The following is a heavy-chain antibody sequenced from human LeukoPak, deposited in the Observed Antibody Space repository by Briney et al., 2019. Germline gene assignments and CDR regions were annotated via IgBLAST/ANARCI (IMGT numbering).Heavy chain of an antibody. CDR3: ARPGGYDFWSGYLY. CDR2: IYYSGST. V-gene: IGHV4-59*01. D-gene: IGHD3-3*01. J-gene: IGHJ4*02. Sequence: SETLSLTCTVSGGSISSYYWSWIRQPPGKGLEWIGYIYYSGSTNYNPSLKSRVTISVDTSKNQFSLKLSSVTAADTAVYYCARPGGYDFWSGYLYWGQGTLVTVSS. CDR1: GGSISSYY.